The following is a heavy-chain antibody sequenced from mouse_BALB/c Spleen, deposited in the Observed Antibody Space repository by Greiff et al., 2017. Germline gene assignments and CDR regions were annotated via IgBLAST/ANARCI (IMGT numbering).Heavy chain of an antibody. V-gene: IGHV5-4*02. CDR1: GFTFSDYY. CDR2: ISDGGSYT. Sequence: EVQGVESGGGLVKPGGSLKLSCAASGFTFSDYYMYWVRQTPEKRLEWVATISDGGSYTYYPDSVKGRFTISRDNAKNNLYLQMSSLKSEDTAMYYCAGAAWFAYWGPGTLVTVSA. J-gene: IGHJ3*01. CDR3: AGAAWFAY.